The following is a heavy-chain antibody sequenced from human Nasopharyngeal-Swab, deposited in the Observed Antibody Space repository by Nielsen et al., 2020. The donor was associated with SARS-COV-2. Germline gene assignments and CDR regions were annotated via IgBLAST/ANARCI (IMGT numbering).Heavy chain of an antibody. CDR1: GFTFDDYA. CDR3: AKIPLLPDDAFDI. Sequence: SLKISCAASGFTFDDYAMHWVRQAPGKGLEWVSGFSWNSGSIGYADSVKGRFTISRDNAKNSLYLQMNSLRAEDTALYYCAKIPLLPDDAFDIWGQGTMVTVSS. D-gene: IGHD2-15*01. CDR2: FSWNSGSI. J-gene: IGHJ3*02. V-gene: IGHV3-9*01.